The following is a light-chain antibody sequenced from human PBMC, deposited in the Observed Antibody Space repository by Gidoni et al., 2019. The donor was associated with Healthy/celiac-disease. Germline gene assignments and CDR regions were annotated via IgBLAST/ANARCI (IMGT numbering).Light chain of an antibody. CDR1: QNVSSY. CDR2: DAS. J-gene: IGKJ1*01. CDR3: QPRSNWPPTWT. Sequence: MVLTRSPATRSLSPGERATLSCRASQNVSSYLAWYQQNPGQAPMLLIYDASNRATGIPARFSGRRSVTDFTLTLRRLAPADFACYYCQPRSNWPPTWTFGQGTKVEIK. V-gene: IGKV3-11*01.